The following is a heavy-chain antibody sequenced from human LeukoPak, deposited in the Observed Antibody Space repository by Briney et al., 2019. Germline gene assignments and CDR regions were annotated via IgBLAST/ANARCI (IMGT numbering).Heavy chain of an antibody. CDR2: ISYDGSNK. D-gene: IGHD6-19*01. CDR1: GFTFSSYA. V-gene: IGHV3-30-3*01. J-gene: IGHJ4*02. Sequence: PGGSLRLSCAASGFTFSSYAMHWVRQAPGKGLEWVAVISYDGSNKYYADSVKGRFTISRDNSKNTLYLQMNSLRAEDTAVYYCAREAVAGNHFDYWGQGTLVTVSS. CDR3: AREAVAGNHFDY.